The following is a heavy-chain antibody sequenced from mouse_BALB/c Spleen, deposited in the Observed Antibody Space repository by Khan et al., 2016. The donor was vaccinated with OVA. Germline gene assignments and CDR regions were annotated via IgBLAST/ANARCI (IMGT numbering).Heavy chain of an antibody. CDR1: GFAFSSYS. D-gene: IGHD1-1*01. CDR3: TRDRNYYGSSFYFDY. J-gene: IGHJ2*01. V-gene: IGHV5-6-4*01. CDR2: ITSGGSYT. Sequence: EVELVESGGGLVKPGGSLKLSCAASGFAFSSYSMSWVRQTPEKRLEWVATITSGGSYTYYPDSVKGRFTIPRYNAKKPLYLQMSSLKSEDTAWYYCTRDRNYYGSSFYFDYWGQGTTLTVSS.